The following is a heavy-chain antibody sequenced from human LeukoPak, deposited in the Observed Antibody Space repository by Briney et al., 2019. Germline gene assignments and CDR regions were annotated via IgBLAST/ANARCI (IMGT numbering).Heavy chain of an antibody. J-gene: IGHJ4*02. V-gene: IGHV4-4*07. CDR3: ARQGGLGTPASGSLEAFDY. D-gene: IGHD4-23*01. CDR1: GGSISTYY. CDR2: FYVSGSI. Sequence: SETLSLTCTVSGGSISTYYWSWVRQPAGKGLEWIGRFYVSGSIDYNPSLKSRITISVDKSNNQFSLKLTSVTAADTAVYYCARQGGLGTPASGSLEAFDYWGQGTLVTVSS.